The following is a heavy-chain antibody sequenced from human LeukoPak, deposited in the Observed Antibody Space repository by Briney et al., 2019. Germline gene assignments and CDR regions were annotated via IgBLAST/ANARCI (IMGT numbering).Heavy chain of an antibody. J-gene: IGHJ6*02. V-gene: IGHV4-59*08. Sequence: PSETLSLTCTVSGGSISSYYWSWIRQPPGKGLEWIGYIYYSGSTNYNPSLKSRVTISVDTSKNQLSLKLSSVTAADTAVYYCARHSKYYYGMDVWGQGTTVTVSS. CDR2: IYYSGST. CDR1: GGSISSYY. CDR3: ARHSKYYYGMDV.